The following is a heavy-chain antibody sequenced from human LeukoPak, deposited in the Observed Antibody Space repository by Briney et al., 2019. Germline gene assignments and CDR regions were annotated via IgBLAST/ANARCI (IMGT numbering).Heavy chain of an antibody. V-gene: IGHV3-43*01. CDR3: VKDLVAASENVRGWYPMDY. CDR1: GFTFAEYT. J-gene: IGHJ4*02. D-gene: IGHD6-19*01. Sequence: PGRSLRLSWAASGFTFAEYTMHWVRHAPGKGLEWVSLISWNGARIHYGDSVKGRFTISRDNSKNSLYLQMNSLRTEDTALYYCVKDLVAASENVRGWYPMDYWGQGTLVTVSS. CDR2: ISWNGARI.